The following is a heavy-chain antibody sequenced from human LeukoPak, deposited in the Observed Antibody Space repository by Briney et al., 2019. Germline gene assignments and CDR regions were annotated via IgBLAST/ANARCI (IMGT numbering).Heavy chain of an antibody. V-gene: IGHV3-23*01. CDR3: AKSGRRGYCSGGSRCSGNYFDY. J-gene: IGHJ4*02. Sequence: GGSLRLSCAASGYTFSNYAMSWVRQAPGKGLEWVSAISGSGGSTYYADSVKGRFTISRDNSKNTLYLQMNSLRAEDTAVYYCAKSGRRGYCSGGSRCSGNYFDYWGQGTLVTVSS. D-gene: IGHD2-15*01. CDR1: GYTFSNYA. CDR2: ISGSGGST.